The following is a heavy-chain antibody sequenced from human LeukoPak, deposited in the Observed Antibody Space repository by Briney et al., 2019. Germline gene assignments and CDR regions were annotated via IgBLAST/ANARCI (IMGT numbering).Heavy chain of an antibody. CDR3: ARPGASSPGNWFAS. V-gene: IGHV1-3*04. D-gene: IGHD6-13*01. J-gene: IGHJ5*01. CDR1: GYTFTNHA. CDR2: INTADGNT. Sequence: ASVKVSCKASGYTFTNHAMHWVRQALGQGLEWMGWINTADGNTKYSQKFQGRVTITRDTSASIVYLELTSLRSEDTAVYYCARPGASSPGNWFASWGQGTLVTVSS.